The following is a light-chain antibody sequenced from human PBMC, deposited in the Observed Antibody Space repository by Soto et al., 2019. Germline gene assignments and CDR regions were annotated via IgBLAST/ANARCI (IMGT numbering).Light chain of an antibody. CDR3: QHRSNWPSWT. V-gene: IGKV3D-20*02. Sequence: EIVLTQSPGTLSLSPGERATLSCRASQSITNNYLAWYQQKPGRAHRLLIYGASSRATGIPARFSGSGSGTDFTLTISSLETEDLAVYYCQHRSNWPSWTFGAGTKVEIK. CDR1: QSITNNY. CDR2: GAS. J-gene: IGKJ1*01.